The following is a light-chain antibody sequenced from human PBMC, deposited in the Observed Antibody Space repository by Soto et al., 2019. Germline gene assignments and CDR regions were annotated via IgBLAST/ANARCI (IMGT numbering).Light chain of an antibody. CDR1: RSVSSN. CDR3: QQYKNWPAIT. V-gene: IGKV3D-15*01. J-gene: IGKJ5*01. Sequence: EIVMTQSPATLSVSPGERVTLSCRASRSVSSNLAWYQQKPGQAPRLLIYGPSTRATGIPARFSGSGSGTKFTLTISSLQSEDFAIYYCQQYKNWPAITFGQGTRLEIK. CDR2: GPS.